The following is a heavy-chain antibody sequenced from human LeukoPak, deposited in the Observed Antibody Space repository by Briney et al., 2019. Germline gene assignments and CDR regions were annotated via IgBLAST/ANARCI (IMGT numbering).Heavy chain of an antibody. J-gene: IGHJ4*02. CDR2: ISSSGSTI. V-gene: IGHV3-48*03. D-gene: IGHD6-19*01. CDR3: ARAHPSGWFYFDY. CDR1: GFPFSSYE. Sequence: GGSLRLSCAASGFPFSSYEMNWVRQAPGKGLEWVSYISSSGSTIYYADSVKGRFTISRDNAKNSLYLQMNSLRAEDTAVYYCARAHPSGWFYFDYWGQGTLVTVSS.